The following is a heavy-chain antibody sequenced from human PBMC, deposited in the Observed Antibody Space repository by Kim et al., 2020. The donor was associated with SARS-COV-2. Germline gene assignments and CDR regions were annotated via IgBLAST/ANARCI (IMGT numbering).Heavy chain of an antibody. D-gene: IGHD3-10*01. CDR1: GGTFSSYA. J-gene: IGHJ5*02. V-gene: IGHV1-69*13. CDR3: AAGSPLMVRGVSNWFDP. CDR2: IIPIFGTA. Sequence: SVKVSCKASGGTFSSYAISWVRQAPGQGLEWMGGIIPIFGTANYAQKFQGRVTITADESTSTAYMELSSLRSEDTAVYYCAAGSPLMVRGVSNWFDPWGQGTLVTVSS.